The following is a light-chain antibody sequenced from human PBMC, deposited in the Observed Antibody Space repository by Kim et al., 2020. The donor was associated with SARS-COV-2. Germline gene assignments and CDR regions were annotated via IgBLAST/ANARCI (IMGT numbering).Light chain of an antibody. CDR3: QSYDSSNVV. Sequence: GKTVTTSCTRSSGTIASNYVQWYQTRPGSAPTTVIYEDNQRPSGVPDRFSGSIDSSSNTASLTISGLKTEDEADYYCQSYDSSNVVFGGGTQLTVL. J-gene: IGLJ2*01. V-gene: IGLV6-57*03. CDR1: SGTIASNY. CDR2: EDN.